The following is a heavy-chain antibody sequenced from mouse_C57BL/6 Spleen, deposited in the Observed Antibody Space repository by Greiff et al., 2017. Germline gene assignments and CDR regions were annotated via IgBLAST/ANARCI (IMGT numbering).Heavy chain of an antibody. CDR1: GFTFSSYG. Sequence: EVMLVESGGDLVKPGGSLKLSCAASGFTFSSYGMSWVRQTPDKRLEWVATISSGGSYTYYPDSVKGRFTISRDNAKNTLYLQMSSLKSEDTAMYYCARSGWGAYYGSSYGYFDVWGTGTTVTVSS. D-gene: IGHD1-1*01. V-gene: IGHV5-6*01. CDR2: ISSGGSYT. CDR3: ARSGWGAYYGSSYGYFDV. J-gene: IGHJ1*03.